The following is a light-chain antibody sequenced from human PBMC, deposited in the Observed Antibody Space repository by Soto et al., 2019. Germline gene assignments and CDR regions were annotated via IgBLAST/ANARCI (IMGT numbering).Light chain of an antibody. CDR3: QKYDSAPQT. Sequence: DIQMTQSPSSLSASVGDRVTITCRASQCIIDYLAWYQQKPGKPPKLLIYGASTLQSGVPSRFSGSGAGTDFSLTISSLQPEDVATYYCQKYDSAPQTFGPGTKVEIK. V-gene: IGKV1-27*01. CDR2: GAS. J-gene: IGKJ1*01. CDR1: QCIIDY.